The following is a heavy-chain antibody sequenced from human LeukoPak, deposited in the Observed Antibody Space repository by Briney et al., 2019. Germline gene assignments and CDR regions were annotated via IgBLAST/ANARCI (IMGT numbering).Heavy chain of an antibody. Sequence: LAASVNVSCKASGDTFTVYYMHCVRQAPGQGLECMGWINHNSGGTNYAQTFQGRVNMTRDTSISTAYMELRRLRSADTAVYYCAGPYPEYFLHWGQGTLVTVSS. J-gene: IGHJ1*01. CDR1: GDTFTVYY. CDR3: AGPYPEYFLH. CDR2: INHNSGGT. V-gene: IGHV1-2*03.